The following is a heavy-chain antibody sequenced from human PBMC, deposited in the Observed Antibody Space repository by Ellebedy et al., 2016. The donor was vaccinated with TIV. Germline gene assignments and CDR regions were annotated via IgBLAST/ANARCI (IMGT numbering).Heavy chain of an antibody. Sequence: GESLKISCAASGFTFSSYAMNWVRQAPGKGLEWVAGIGVSGATTYYADSVKGRFTISRDNSRNTMSLQMDSLRDEDTALYYCTSPAVGHTTGCCRYYFDYWGLGTLVTVSS. V-gene: IGHV3-23*01. CDR3: TSPAVGHTTGCCRYYFDY. J-gene: IGHJ4*02. CDR2: IGVSGATT. CDR1: GFTFSSYA. D-gene: IGHD2/OR15-2a*01.